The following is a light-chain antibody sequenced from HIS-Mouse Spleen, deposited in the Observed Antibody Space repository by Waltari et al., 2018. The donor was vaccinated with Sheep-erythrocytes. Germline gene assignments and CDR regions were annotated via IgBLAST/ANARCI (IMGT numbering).Light chain of an antibody. Sequence: QSALTQPRSVSGSPGQSVTISCTGTRSYGGGYHYFSWYQQHPGKAPKLMIYDVSKRPSGVPDRFSGSKSGNTASLTISGLQAEDEADYYCCSYAGSYNHVFATGTKVTVL. J-gene: IGLJ1*01. CDR2: DVS. V-gene: IGLV2-11*01. CDR3: CSYAGSYNHV. CDR1: RSYGGGYHY.